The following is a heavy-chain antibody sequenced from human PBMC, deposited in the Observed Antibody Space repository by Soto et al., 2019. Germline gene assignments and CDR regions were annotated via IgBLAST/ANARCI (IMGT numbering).Heavy chain of an antibody. CDR2: ISSSGSTI. CDR3: ARPPSYGYYYGMDV. J-gene: IGHJ6*02. D-gene: IGHD5-18*01. V-gene: IGHV3-11*01. CDR1: GFTFSDYY. Sequence: GGSLRLSCAASGFTFSDYYMSWIRQAPGKGLEWVSYISSSGSTIYYADSVKGRFTISRDNAKNSLYLQMNSLRAEDTAVYYCARPPSYGYYYGMDVWGQGTTVTVSS.